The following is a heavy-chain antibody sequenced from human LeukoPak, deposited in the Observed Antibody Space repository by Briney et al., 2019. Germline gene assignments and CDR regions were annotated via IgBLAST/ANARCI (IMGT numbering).Heavy chain of an antibody. Sequence: PGGSLRLSCAASGFTLSSYGMHWVRQAPGKGLEWVAVISYDGSNKYYADSVKGRFTISRDNSKNTLFLQMSSLRPEDTAVYYCALGKNFGYHYFDFWGQGALVTVSS. CDR1: GFTLSSYG. V-gene: IGHV3-30*03. J-gene: IGHJ4*02. D-gene: IGHD2-2*03. CDR3: ALGKNFGYHYFDF. CDR2: ISYDGSNK.